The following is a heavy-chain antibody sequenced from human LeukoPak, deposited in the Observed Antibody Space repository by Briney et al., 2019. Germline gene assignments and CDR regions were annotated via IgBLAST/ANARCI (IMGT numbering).Heavy chain of an antibody. CDR3: ARLLKFEESGYRPSEH. CDR2: ISWNSGSI. D-gene: IGHD3-22*01. Sequence: GGSLRLSCAASGFTFDDYAMHWVRQAPGKGLEWVSGISWNSGSIGYADSVKGRFTISRDNAKNSLYLQMNSLRAEDTAVYYCARLLKFEESGYRPSEHWGRGVLVTVSS. J-gene: IGHJ4*02. CDR1: GFTFDDYA. V-gene: IGHV3-9*01.